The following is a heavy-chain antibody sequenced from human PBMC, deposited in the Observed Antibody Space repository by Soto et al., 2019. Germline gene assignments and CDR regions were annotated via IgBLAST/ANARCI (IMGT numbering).Heavy chain of an antibody. D-gene: IGHD6-6*01. Sequence: GGSLRLSCAASGFTFSSYGMHWVRKAPGKGLEWVAVISYGGSNKYYADSVKGRFTISRDNSKNTLYLQMNSLRAEDTAVYYCAKDVSDSSSYWLAPWGQGTLVTVSS. CDR2: ISYGGSNK. CDR3: AKDVSDSSSYWLAP. J-gene: IGHJ5*02. CDR1: GFTFSSYG. V-gene: IGHV3-30*18.